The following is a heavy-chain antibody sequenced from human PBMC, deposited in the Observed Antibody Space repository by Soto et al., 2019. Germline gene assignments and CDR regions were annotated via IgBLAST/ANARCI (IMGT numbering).Heavy chain of an antibody. D-gene: IGHD6-19*01. CDR3: TTDNSNPSIAVAGTLDY. J-gene: IGHJ4*02. V-gene: IGHV3-15*01. CDR1: GFTFSNAW. Sequence: GGSLRLSCAASGFTFSNAWMSWVRQAPGKGLEWVGRIKSKTDGGTTDYAAPVKGRFTISRDDSKNTLYLQMNSLKTEDTAVYYCTTDNSNPSIAVAGTLDYWGQGTLVTVSS. CDR2: IKSKTDGGTT.